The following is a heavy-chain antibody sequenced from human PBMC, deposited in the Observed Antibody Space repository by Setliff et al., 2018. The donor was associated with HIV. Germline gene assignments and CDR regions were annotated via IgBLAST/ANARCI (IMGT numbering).Heavy chain of an antibody. CDR3: ARDAIRLAMRGWFDP. CDR2: IYSGSSTS. CDR1: GFTVSSNY. Sequence: LRLFCAASGFTVSSNYMSWVRQAPGKGLEWVSIIYSGSSTSYYADSVKGRFTISRDNAKNSLYLQMNSLRVEDTAVYYCARDAIRLAMRGWFDPWGQGTLVTVSS. V-gene: IGHV3-66*01. J-gene: IGHJ5*02. D-gene: IGHD3-10*01.